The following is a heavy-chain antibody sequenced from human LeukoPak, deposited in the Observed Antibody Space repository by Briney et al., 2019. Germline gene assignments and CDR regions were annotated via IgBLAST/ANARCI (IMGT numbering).Heavy chain of an antibody. D-gene: IGHD3-22*01. Sequence: GGSLRLSCAASGFILSNYWMGWVRRAPGKGLEWVANINQDGSEKHYVDFLKGRFTISRDNANNSLYLEMNNLSAEDTAVYYCARQANYYDVSGQRWGQGTLVTVSS. CDR3: ARQANYYDVSGQR. CDR2: INQDGSEK. CDR1: GFILSNYW. J-gene: IGHJ1*01. V-gene: IGHV3-7*01.